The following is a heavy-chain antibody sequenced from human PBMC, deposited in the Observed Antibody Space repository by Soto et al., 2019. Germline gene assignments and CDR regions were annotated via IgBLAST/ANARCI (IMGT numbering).Heavy chain of an antibody. J-gene: IGHJ4*02. CDR1: GFTFSSYA. CDR2: ISGSGGST. V-gene: IGHV3-23*01. Sequence: GGSLRLSCAASGFTFSSYAMSWVRQAPGKGLEWVSAISGSGGSTYYADSVKGRFTISRDNSRNTLYLQMNSLRAEDTAVYYCAKVRRYSGYEYFDYWGQGALVTVSS. CDR3: AKVRRYSGYEYFDY. D-gene: IGHD5-12*01.